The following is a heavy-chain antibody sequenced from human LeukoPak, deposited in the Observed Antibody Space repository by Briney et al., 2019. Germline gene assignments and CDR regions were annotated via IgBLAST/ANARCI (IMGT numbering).Heavy chain of an antibody. D-gene: IGHD3-22*01. Sequence: AASLRVSSTASGYTFTVYYMHCVRQAPGQGLEWMGWINPNSGGTNYAQKFQGRVTMTRDTSISTAYMELSRLRSDDTAVYYCARDRYYYDSSGYLPGYYYYMDVWGKGTTITVSS. J-gene: IGHJ6*03. CDR1: GYTFTVYY. CDR3: ARDRYYYDSSGYLPGYYYYMDV. V-gene: IGHV1-2*02. CDR2: INPNSGGT.